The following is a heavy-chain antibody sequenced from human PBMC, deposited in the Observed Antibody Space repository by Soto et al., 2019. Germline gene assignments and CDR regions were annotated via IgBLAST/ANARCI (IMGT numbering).Heavy chain of an antibody. Sequence: SETLSLTCSVSGNSISSVGHYWTWIRQQPGKGLEWIGYIYYSGSTDYNPSLKSRVSISVDTSKNQFSLKLSSVTAADTAVYYCAKESGGYDSSTRYGLDVWGQGTTVT. CDR3: AKESGGYDSSTRYGLDV. V-gene: IGHV4-31*03. CDR1: GNSISSVGHY. D-gene: IGHD6-25*01. J-gene: IGHJ6*02. CDR2: IYYSGST.